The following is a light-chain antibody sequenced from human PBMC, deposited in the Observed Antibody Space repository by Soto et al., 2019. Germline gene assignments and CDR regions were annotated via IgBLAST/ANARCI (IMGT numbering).Light chain of an antibody. CDR2: AAS. CDR3: QQSFSTTWT. Sequence: DIQMTQSPSSLSASLGDRVTITCRASQTILTYLNWYQQKPGQAPKLLIYAASSLQSGVPSRFSGGGSATDFTLTISSLQPEDFATYYCQQSFSTTWTFGHGTKVDI. J-gene: IGKJ1*01. V-gene: IGKV1-39*01. CDR1: QTILTY.